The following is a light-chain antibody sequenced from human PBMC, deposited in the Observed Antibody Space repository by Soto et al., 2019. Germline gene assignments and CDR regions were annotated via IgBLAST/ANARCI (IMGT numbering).Light chain of an antibody. J-gene: IGLJ1*01. CDR3: ISYTGRSTSYV. CDR2: EVS. Sequence: QSALTQPASVSGSPGQSITISCIGTSSDIGSYNHVAWYQQFPGKSPKLTIYEVSSRPSGVSSRFSGSKSGNTASLTISGLQAEDEADYYCISYTGRSTSYVFGSGTKLTVL. V-gene: IGLV2-14*01. CDR1: SSDIGSYNH.